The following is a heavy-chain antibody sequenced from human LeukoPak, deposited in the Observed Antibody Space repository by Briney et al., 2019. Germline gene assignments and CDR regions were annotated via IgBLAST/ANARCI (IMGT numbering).Heavy chain of an antibody. CDR3: TTDGVLWFGALI. V-gene: IGHV3-15*01. CDR2: IKSKTDGGTT. Sequence: PGGSLRLSCAASGFTFSNARMSWVRQAPGKGLEWVGRIKSKTDGGTTDYAAPVKGRFTISRDDSKNTLYLQMNSLKTEDTAVYYCTTDGVLWFGALIWGQGTMVTVSS. D-gene: IGHD3-10*01. J-gene: IGHJ3*02. CDR1: GFTFSNAR.